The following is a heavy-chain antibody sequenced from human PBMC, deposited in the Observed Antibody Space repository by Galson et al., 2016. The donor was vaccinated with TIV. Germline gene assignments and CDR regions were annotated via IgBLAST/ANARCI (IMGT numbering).Heavy chain of an antibody. D-gene: IGHD1-1*01. CDR2: ISTYNGNT. CDR1: GYTFTSYG. V-gene: IGHV1-18*01. Sequence: SVKVSCKASGYTFTSYGFGWVRQAPGQGLEWMGWISTYNGNTNYAQKFQGRVTLTTETSTSTASMELRGLTSDATAMYYCARAADTWNDVSFDYWGQGTLVTVSS. CDR3: ARAADTWNDVSFDY. J-gene: IGHJ4*02.